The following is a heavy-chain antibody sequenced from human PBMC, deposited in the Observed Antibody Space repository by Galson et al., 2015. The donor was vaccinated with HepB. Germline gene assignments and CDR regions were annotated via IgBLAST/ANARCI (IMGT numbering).Heavy chain of an antibody. CDR3: AKGHPLIAVAGTAFFGPFDY. J-gene: IGHJ4*02. D-gene: IGHD6-19*01. CDR2: ISGSGGST. V-gene: IGHV3-23*01. CDR1: GFTFSSYA. Sequence: SLRLSCAASGFTFSSYAMSWVRQAPGKGLEWVSAISGSGGSTYYADSVKGRFTISRDNSKNTLYLQMNSLRAEDTAVYYCAKGHPLIAVAGTAFFGPFDYWGQGTLVTVSS.